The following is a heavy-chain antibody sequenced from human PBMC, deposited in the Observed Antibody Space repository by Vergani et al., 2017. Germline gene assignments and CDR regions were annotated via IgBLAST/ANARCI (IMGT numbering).Heavy chain of an antibody. J-gene: IGHJ6*03. Sequence: QVQLVQSGAEVKKPGSSVKVSCKASGGTFSSYAISWVRQAPGQGLEWMGGIIPIFGTANYAQKFQGRVTITADESTSTAYMELSSLRSEDTAVYYCASDERDCSSTSCYSYYYYYMDVWGKGTTVTVSS. D-gene: IGHD2-2*02. CDR3: ASDERDCSSTSCYSYYYYYMDV. CDR1: GGTFSSYA. CDR2: IIPIFGTA. V-gene: IGHV1-69*01.